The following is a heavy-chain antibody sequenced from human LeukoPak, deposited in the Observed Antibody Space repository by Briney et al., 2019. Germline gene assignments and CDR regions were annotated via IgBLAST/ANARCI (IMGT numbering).Heavy chain of an antibody. CDR1: GFSFSDSY. CDR3: ARVLTGYYTHP. CDR2: ISSGGGHT. Sequence: GGSLRLSCAASGFSFSDSYMSWIRQAPGKGLEWVSYISSGGGHTNFADSVKGRFTIPRDNARNSLYLQMNSLRAEDTAVYYCARVLTGYYTHPWGQGTLVSVPS. V-gene: IGHV3-11*06. J-gene: IGHJ5*02. D-gene: IGHD3-9*01.